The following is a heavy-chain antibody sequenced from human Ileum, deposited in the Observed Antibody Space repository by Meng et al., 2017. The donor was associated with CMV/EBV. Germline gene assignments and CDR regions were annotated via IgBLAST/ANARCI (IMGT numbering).Heavy chain of an antibody. Sequence: GESLKISCAASGFSFSNFNMNWVRQAPGKGLEWVSYISGGGVPKFYADSVKSRFTVSRDNAKNSLYLEMNNLRDEDTAISYCAKGTRVSFFDYWGQGALVTVSS. D-gene: IGHD5/OR15-5a*01. CDR3: AKGTRVSFFDY. J-gene: IGHJ4*02. CDR2: ISGGGVPK. V-gene: IGHV3-48*02. CDR1: GFSFSNFN.